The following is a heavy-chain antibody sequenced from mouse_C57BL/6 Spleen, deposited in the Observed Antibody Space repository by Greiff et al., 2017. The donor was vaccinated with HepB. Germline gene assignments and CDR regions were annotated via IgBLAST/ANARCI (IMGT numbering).Heavy chain of an antibody. Sequence: EVKVVESGGGLVKPGGSLKLSCAASGFTFSSYAMSWVRQTPEKRLEWVATISDGGSYTYYPDNVKGRFTISRDNAKNNLYLQMSHLKSEDTAMYYCARDGPGFAYWGQGTLVTVSA. V-gene: IGHV5-4*01. CDR1: GFTFSSYA. J-gene: IGHJ3*01. CDR3: ARDGPGFAY. CDR2: ISDGGSYT.